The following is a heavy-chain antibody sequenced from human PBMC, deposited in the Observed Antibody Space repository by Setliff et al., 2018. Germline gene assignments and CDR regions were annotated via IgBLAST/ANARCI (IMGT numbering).Heavy chain of an antibody. CDR3: ARDAWFGIV. J-gene: IGHJ4*02. Sequence: PSETLSLTCAVSDYSVSSGYYWGWVRQPPGKGLEWIGSIYFTGNTYYNPSLKSRVTISVDTSKNQFSLKLSSVTAADTAVYYCARDAWFGIVWGQGTLVTVSS. CDR1: DYSVSSGYY. CDR2: IYFTGNT. D-gene: IGHD3-10*01. V-gene: IGHV4-38-2*02.